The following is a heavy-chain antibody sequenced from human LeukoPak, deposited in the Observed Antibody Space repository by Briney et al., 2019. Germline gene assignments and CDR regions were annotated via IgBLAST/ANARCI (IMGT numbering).Heavy chain of an antibody. D-gene: IGHD2-15*01. CDR1: GGSISSYY. V-gene: IGHV4-4*09. Sequence: PSETLSLTCTVSGGSISSYYWSWIRQPPGKGLEWIGYIYTSGSTNYNPSLKSRVTISVDTSKNQFPLKLSSVTAADTAVYYCARHAGYCSGGSCYSVPFDWFDPWGQGTLVTVSS. J-gene: IGHJ5*02. CDR3: ARHAGYCSGGSCYSVPFDWFDP. CDR2: IYTSGST.